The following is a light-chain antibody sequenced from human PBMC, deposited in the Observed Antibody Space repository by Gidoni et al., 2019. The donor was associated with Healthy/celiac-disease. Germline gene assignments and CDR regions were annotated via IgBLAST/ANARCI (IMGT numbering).Light chain of an antibody. J-gene: IGKJ1*01. CDR3: QKYNNAPT. V-gene: IGKV1-27*01. CDR1: QGISNY. Sequence: DIQMTQSPSSLSASVGDRVTITCRASQGISNYLAWYQQKPGKVPKLLIYAASTLQSGVPSRFSGSGSGTDFTLTISRLQPEYVATYCCQKYNNAPTFGQGTKVEIK. CDR2: AAS.